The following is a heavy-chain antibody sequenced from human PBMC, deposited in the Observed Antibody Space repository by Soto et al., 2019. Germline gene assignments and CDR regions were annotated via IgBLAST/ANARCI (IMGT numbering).Heavy chain of an antibody. J-gene: IGHJ6*02. CDR2: INAGNGNT. D-gene: IGHD2-2*01. CDR3: AREDRDRETGLVPAAIDGMDV. V-gene: IGHV1-3*01. Sequence: GSMKVSCKGSGYTFTSYSMHLVGQAPGKRVEGVGWINAGNGNTKYSQKFQGRVTITADESTSTAYMELSSLRSDDTAVYYCAREDRDRETGLVPAAIDGMDVWGQGTTVTVSS. CDR1: GYTFTSYS.